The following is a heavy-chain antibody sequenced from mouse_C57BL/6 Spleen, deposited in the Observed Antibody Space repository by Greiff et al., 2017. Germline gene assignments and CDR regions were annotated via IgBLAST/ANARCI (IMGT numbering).Heavy chain of an antibody. Sequence: EVKLVESGGDLVKPGGSLKLSCAASGFTFSSYGMSWVRQTPDKRLAWVATISSGGSYTYYPDSVKGRFTISRDNAKNTLYLQMSSLKSEDTAMYYCARHPYDYAWFAYWGQGTLVTVSA. CDR3: ARHPYDYAWFAY. J-gene: IGHJ3*01. D-gene: IGHD2-4*01. CDR1: GFTFSSYG. CDR2: ISSGGSYT. V-gene: IGHV5-6*01.